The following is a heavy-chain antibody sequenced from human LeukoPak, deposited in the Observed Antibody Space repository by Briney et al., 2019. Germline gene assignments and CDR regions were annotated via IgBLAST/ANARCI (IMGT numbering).Heavy chain of an antibody. CDR1: GYTXTGYY. CDR2: INPNSGGT. Sequence: ASVKVSCKASGYTXTGYYMHWVRQAPGQGLEWMGWINPNSGGTNYAQKFQGRVTMTRDTSISTAYVELSRLRSDDTAVYYCARPSMVRGVIMANWFDPWGQGILVTVSS. V-gene: IGHV1-2*02. D-gene: IGHD3-10*01. J-gene: IGHJ5*02. CDR3: ARPSMVRGVIMANWFDP.